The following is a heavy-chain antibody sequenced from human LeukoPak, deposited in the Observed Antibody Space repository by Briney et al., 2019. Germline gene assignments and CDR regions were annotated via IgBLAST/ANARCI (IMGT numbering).Heavy chain of an antibody. CDR3: AKEVWRGYDLGCFDS. Sequence: GGSLRLSCAASGFTFNHYAMSWVRQAPGKGLEWVSLISGSGDTTKYADSVKGRFTISRDNSKNPLYLHMNSLRAGDTAVYFCAKEVWRGYDLGCFDSWGQGTLVTVSS. CDR1: GFTFNHYA. CDR2: ISGSGDTT. V-gene: IGHV3-23*01. J-gene: IGHJ4*02. D-gene: IGHD5-12*01.